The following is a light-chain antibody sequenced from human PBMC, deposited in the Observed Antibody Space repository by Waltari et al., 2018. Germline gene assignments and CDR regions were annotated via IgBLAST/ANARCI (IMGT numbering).Light chain of an antibody. CDR3: LQHRALPLT. J-gene: IGKJ4*01. CDR2: GGS. V-gene: IGKV2-40*01. CDR1: QSLLHTDGYTY. Sequence: DIVMTQSPLSLPVTPGEPASISCRSSQSLLHTDGYTYLDWYLQKPGQSPQLLIYGGSNRASGVPDRFRGSGSGTDFTLKITKVEAEDVGLYYCLQHRALPLTFGGGTKVEIK.